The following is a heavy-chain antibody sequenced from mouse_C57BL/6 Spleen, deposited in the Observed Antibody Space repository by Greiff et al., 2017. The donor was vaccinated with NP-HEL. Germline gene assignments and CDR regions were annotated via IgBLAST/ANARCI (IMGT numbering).Heavy chain of an antibody. Sequence: QVQLQQPGAELVTPGASVKLSCKASGYTFTSYWMHWVKQRPGRGLEWLGRIDPTSCGTKYNEPFQSTAPLTVTKPSSTAYMQLSSLTSEDSAVYYCARDYGSSYLYAMDYWGKGTSGTVSS. CDR1: GYTFTSYW. V-gene: IGHV1-72*01. CDR3: ARDYGSSYLYAMDY. D-gene: IGHD1-1*01. CDR2: IDPTSCGT. J-gene: IGHJ4*01.